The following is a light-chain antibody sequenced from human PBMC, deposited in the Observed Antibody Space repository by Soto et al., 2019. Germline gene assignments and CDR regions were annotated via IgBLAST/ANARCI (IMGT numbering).Light chain of an antibody. CDR2: GAS. CDR1: QSVSSSY. J-gene: IGKJ1*01. V-gene: IGKV3-20*01. CDR3: QQYNKWPWT. Sequence: EIVLNQSPGTLSLSPGERATLSCRASQSVSSSYLAWYQQKPDQAPRLLTYGASSRATGVPDRFSGSGSGTEFTLTINSLQSEDFAIYYCQQYNKWPWTFGQGTKVDI.